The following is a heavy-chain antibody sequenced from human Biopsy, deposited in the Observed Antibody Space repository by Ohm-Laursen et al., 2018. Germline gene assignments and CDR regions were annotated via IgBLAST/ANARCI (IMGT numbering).Heavy chain of an antibody. Sequence: ASVTASCTASGSTFTDYYIHSVRQSPGQGLEWMGWINPNSGATNSAQKFRDKVTLTRDTSISAVYIDLRRLKSDDAAIYYCARDRMTDVFGGPTRTDVLDSWGQGTPVTVSS. CDR2: INPNSGAT. J-gene: IGHJ4*02. CDR1: GSTFTDYY. V-gene: IGHV1-2*02. D-gene: IGHD3-10*01. CDR3: ARDRMTDVFGGPTRTDVLDS.